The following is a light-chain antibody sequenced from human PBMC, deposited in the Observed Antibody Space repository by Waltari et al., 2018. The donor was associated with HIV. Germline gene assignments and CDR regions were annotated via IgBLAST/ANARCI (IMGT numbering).Light chain of an antibody. Sequence: VLTPSPVSLCLSPGERATLPCGASQTINSNFLAWYQQRLGLPPSLLIYDASKRASGVPDRFSGAGSGTDFTLTINRLDPEDSAVYFCQQYSSSPWTFGQGTKV. CDR3: QQYSSSPWT. CDR2: DAS. V-gene: IGKV3D-20*01. J-gene: IGKJ1*01. CDR1: QTINSNF.